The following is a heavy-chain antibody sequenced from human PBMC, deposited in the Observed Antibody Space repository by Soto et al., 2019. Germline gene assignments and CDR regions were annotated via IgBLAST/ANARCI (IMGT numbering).Heavy chain of an antibody. J-gene: IGHJ5*02. CDR1: GDSISSSSYY. D-gene: IGHD2-2*01. CDR3: ARHTVPAANPGWFDP. CDR2: IYYSGST. Sequence: SGALSLTCSVSGDSISSSSYYWGCVRQPPGKWLEWIGSIYYSGSTYYNPSLKSRVTISVDTSKNQFSLKLSSVTTADTAVYYCARHTVPAANPGWFDPWGQGTLVTV. V-gene: IGHV4-39*01.